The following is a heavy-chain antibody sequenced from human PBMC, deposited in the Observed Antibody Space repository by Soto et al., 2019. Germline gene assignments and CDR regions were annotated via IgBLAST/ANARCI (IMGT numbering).Heavy chain of an antibody. CDR3: AKARIAAAGTYDSYYYYYGMDV. CDR2: ISYDGSNK. J-gene: IGHJ6*02. D-gene: IGHD6-13*01. Sequence: GGSLRLSCAASGFTFSSYGMHWVRQAPGKGLEWVAVISYDGSNKYYADSVKGRFTISRDNSKNTLYLQMNSLRAEDTAVYYCAKARIAAAGTYDSYYYYYGMDVWGQGTTVTVSS. V-gene: IGHV3-30*18. CDR1: GFTFSSYG.